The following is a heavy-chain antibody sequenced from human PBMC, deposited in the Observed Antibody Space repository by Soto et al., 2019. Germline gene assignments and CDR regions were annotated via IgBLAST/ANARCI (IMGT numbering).Heavy chain of an antibody. CDR2: IAHDGSNA. CDR3: ARGDREDILVVVGARPGGYGTDI. CDR1: GFTFRNHA. J-gene: IGHJ6*02. V-gene: IGHV3-30-3*01. Sequence: QVQLVESGGGVVQPGGSLRLSCAASGFTFRNHAMHWVRQAPGKGLECLAVIAHDGSNAFYRDSVKGRFTVSRDNSKNTLYLYMNSLRSEDTGVYCCARGDREDILVVVGARPGGYGTDIWGQGTTVIVSS. D-gene: IGHD2-15*01.